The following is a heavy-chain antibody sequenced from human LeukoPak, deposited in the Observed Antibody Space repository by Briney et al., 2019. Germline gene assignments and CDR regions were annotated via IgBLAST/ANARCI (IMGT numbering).Heavy chain of an antibody. CDR3: ARVVVVRPLGNYYYYMDV. CDR2: IIPIFGTA. CDR1: GGTFSSYA. V-gene: IGHV1-69*05. Sequence: SVKVSCKASGGTFSSYAISWVRQAPGQGLEWMGGIIPIFGTANYAQKFQGRVTITTDESTSTAYMELSSLRSEDTAVYYCARVVVVRPLGNYYYYMDVWGKGTTVTVSS. J-gene: IGHJ6*03. D-gene: IGHD2-2*01.